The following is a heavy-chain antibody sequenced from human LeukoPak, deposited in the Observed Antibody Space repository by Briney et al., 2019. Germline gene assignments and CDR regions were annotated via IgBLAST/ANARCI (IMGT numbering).Heavy chain of an antibody. V-gene: IGHV3-23*01. CDR2: ISASGP. CDR1: GFTFSRLA. Sequence: GGSLRLSCAASGFTFSRLAMTWVRQAPGKGLEWVSTISASGPYYADAVRGRFTISRDNSRNTLSLQMDSLRAEDMALYYCAKDIGEDIVPQWAFDIWGQGTMVTVSS. J-gene: IGHJ3*02. D-gene: IGHD2-8*01. CDR3: AKDIGEDIVPQWAFDI.